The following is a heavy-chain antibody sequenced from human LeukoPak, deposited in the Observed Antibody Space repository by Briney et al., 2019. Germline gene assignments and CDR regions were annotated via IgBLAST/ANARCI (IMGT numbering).Heavy chain of an antibody. V-gene: IGHV4-34*01. D-gene: IGHD6-19*01. Sequence: SETLSLTCAVYGWSFSGYYWSWLRQPPGKGLDWIGSIYDSGSTYYNPSLKSRVTISVDTSKNQFSLKLSSVTAADTAVYYCARGVAVPGAAYWGQGTLVTVSS. CDR2: IYDSGST. CDR1: GWSFSGYY. J-gene: IGHJ4*02. CDR3: ARGVAVPGAAY.